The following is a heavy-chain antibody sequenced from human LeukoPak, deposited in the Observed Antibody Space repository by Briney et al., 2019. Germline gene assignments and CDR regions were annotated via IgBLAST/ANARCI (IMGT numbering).Heavy chain of an antibody. CDR1: GFTFSDYY. J-gene: IGHJ5*02. Sequence: GGSLRLSCAASGFTFSDYYMSWIRQAPGKGLEWVSYISSSGSNIYYGDSVKGRFTISRDNAKNSLYLQMNSLRAEDTAVYYCARESGIAAALDLWGQGTLVTVSS. CDR3: ARESGIAAALDL. CDR2: ISSSGSNI. V-gene: IGHV3-11*01. D-gene: IGHD6-13*01.